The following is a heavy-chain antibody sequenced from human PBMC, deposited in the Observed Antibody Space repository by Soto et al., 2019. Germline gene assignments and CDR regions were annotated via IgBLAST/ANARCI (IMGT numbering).Heavy chain of an antibody. V-gene: IGHV4-30-4*01. J-gene: IGHJ4*02. CDR3: ARDRSPKGRGYSYGSVDY. CDR1: GGSISSGDYY. CDR2: IYYSGST. D-gene: IGHD5-18*01. Sequence: QVQLQESGPGLVKPSQTLSLTCTVSGGSISSGDYYWSWIRQPPGKGLEWIGYIYYSGSTYYNPSLKSRVTISVDTSKNQFSLKLSSVTAADTAVYYCARDRSPKGRGYSYGSVDYWGQGTLVTVSS.